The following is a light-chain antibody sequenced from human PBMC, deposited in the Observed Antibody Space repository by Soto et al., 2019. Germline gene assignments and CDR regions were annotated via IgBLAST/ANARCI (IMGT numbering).Light chain of an antibody. CDR1: QSVLYSSNNKNY. CDR3: QQYYSIPWT. CDR2: WAS. Sequence: DIVMTQSPDSLAVSLGERATINCKSSQSVLYSSNNKNYLTWYQQKPGQPPKLLIYWASTRESGVPDRFSGSGSGTDLAVSISSLQAEDVAVYYCQQYYSIPWTFGQGTKVEIK. J-gene: IGKJ1*01. V-gene: IGKV4-1*01.